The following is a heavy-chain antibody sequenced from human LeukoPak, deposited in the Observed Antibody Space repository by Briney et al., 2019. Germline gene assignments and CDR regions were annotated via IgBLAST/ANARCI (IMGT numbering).Heavy chain of an antibody. CDR1: GFTFSSYG. D-gene: IGHD5-18*01. CDR2: ISYDGSNK. Sequence: GGSLRLSCAASGFTFSSYGMDWVRQAPGKGLEWVAVISYDGSNKYYADSVKGRFTISRDNSKNALYLQMNSLRAEDTAVYYCAKVSGYSYGLGGDYWGQGTLVTVSS. V-gene: IGHV3-30*18. CDR3: AKVSGYSYGLGGDY. J-gene: IGHJ4*02.